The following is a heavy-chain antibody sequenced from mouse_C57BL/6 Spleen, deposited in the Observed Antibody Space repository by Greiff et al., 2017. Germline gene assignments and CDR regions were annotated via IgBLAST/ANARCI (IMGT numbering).Heavy chain of an antibody. J-gene: IGHJ1*03. V-gene: IGHV5-12*01. D-gene: IGHD2-4*01. CDR2: ISNGGGST. CDR1: GFTFSDYY. CDR3: ARRNYDYDGYFDV. Sequence: EVQLVESGGGLVQPGGSLKLSCAASGFTFSDYYMYWVRQTPEKRLEWVAYISNGGGSTYYPDTVKGRFTIARDNAKYTLYLQMSRLKSEDTAMYYCARRNYDYDGYFDVWGTGTTVTVSS.